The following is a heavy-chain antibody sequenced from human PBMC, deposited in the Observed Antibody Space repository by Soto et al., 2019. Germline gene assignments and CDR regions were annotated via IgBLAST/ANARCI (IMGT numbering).Heavy chain of an antibody. Sequence: QVQLQESGPGLVKPSGTLSLTCAVSGGSISSSNWWSWVRQPPGKGLEWIGEIYHSGSTNYNPSLQLRATISVDQSKNQFSLKLSSVTAADAAVYYGARCPCSGGSCYYYSYGMAVWGQGTTVTGSS. V-gene: IGHV4-4*02. CDR1: GGSISSSNW. CDR2: IYHSGST. D-gene: IGHD2-15*01. J-gene: IGHJ6*02. CDR3: ARCPCSGGSCYYYSYGMAV.